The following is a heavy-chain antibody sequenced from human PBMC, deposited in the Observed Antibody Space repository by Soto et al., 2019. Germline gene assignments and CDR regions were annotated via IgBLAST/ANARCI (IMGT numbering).Heavy chain of an antibody. Sequence: GGSLRLSCAASGFPFSSYVMNWVRQAPGKGLEWVSTISVSGSTTYYADSVKGRFTISRDNSKNTLYLQMNSLRAEDTALYDCSTGRSATSPYDFDSWGQGTLVTVSS. V-gene: IGHV3-23*01. CDR1: GFPFSSYV. CDR3: STGRSATSPYDFDS. D-gene: IGHD3-3*01. J-gene: IGHJ4*02. CDR2: ISVSGSTT.